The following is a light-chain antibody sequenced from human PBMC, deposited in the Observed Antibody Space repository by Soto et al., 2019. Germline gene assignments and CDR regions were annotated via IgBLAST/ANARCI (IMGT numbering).Light chain of an antibody. J-gene: IGKJ3*01. V-gene: IGKV1-39*01. CDR2: GAS. CDR3: QQRHGFAFS. CDR1: QNINTY. Sequence: DIQMTQSPSSLSASVGDRVAIPCRARQNINTYLNWYQQTPGKAPKLLIYGASTLQNGVPSRSSGSGSGTNFTLTISSLQAEDSATCYCQQRHGFAFSFGPGTNVDIK.